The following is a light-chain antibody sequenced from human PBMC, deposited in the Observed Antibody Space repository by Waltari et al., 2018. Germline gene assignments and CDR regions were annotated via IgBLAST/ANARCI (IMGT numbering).Light chain of an antibody. CDR1: SSDVGSFNY. V-gene: IGLV2-14*03. CDR3: SSYSSSSALRV. Sequence: QSALTQPASVSGSPGQSITISCTGTSSDVGSFNYVPWYQQHPGKAPKLIISDVTNRPSVVSSRFSASKFGNMASLTISGLQADDEADYYCSSYSSSSALRVFGGGTKLTVL. J-gene: IGLJ3*02. CDR2: DVT.